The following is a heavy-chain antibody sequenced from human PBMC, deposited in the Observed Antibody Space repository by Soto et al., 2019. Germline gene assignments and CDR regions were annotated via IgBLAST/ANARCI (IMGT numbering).Heavy chain of an antibody. D-gene: IGHD3-16*01. CDR1: GFPFRRYV. CDR2: SPYDGSDK. V-gene: IGHV3-33*05. J-gene: IGHJ1*01. CDR3: ARWGTTGGLDV. Sequence: QVQLVESGGGVVQPGTSLRVSCVGSGFPFRRYVIHWVRQAPGKGLEWVALSPYDGSDKYYGDSVRGRFTISRDNSRNTVDLQMDSLRLEDTALYYCARWGTTGGLDVWGQGTLVSVSS.